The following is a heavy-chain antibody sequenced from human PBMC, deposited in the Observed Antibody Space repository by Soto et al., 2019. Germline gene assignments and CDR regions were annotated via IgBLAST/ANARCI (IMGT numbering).Heavy chain of an antibody. D-gene: IGHD3-10*01. CDR1: GYSFTSYW. CDR2: IYPGDSDT. CDR3: ARHITMVRGVITYFDY. Sequence: PGESLKISCKGSGYSFTSYWIGWVRQMPGKGLEWMGIIYPGDSDTRYSPSFQGQVTISADKSISTAYLQWSSLKASDTAMYYCARHITMVRGVITYFDYWGQGTLVTVSS. J-gene: IGHJ4*02. V-gene: IGHV5-51*01.